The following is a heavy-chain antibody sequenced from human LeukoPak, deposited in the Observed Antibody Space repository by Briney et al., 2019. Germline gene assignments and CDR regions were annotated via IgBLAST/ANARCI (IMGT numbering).Heavy chain of an antibody. CDR2: MNPNSGNT. J-gene: IGHJ4*02. CDR1: GYTFTSYD. Sequence: ASVKVSCKASGYTFTSYDTNWVRQATGQGLEWMGWMNPNSGNTGYAQKFQGRVTMTRNTSISTAYMELSSPRSEDTAVYYCARGFRRVSCSSTSCYSTYPFYWGQGTLVTVSS. D-gene: IGHD2-2*01. CDR3: ARGFRRVSCSSTSCYSTYPFY. V-gene: IGHV1-8*01.